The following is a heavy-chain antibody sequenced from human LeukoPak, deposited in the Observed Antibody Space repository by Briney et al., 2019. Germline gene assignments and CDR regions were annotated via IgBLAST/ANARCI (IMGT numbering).Heavy chain of an antibody. J-gene: IGHJ4*02. Sequence: PGGSLRLSCAASGFTFSSYEMNWVRQAPEKGLEWVSYISSSGSTIYYADSVKGRFTISRDNAKNSLYLQMNSLRAEDTAVYYCASLFGEAAIDYWGQGTLVTVSS. CDR2: ISSSGSTI. V-gene: IGHV3-48*03. CDR3: ASLFGEAAIDY. D-gene: IGHD3-3*01. CDR1: GFTFSSYE.